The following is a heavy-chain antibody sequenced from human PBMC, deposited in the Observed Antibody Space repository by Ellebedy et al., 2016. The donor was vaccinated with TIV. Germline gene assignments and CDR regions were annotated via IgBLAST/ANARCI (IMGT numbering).Heavy chain of an antibody. Sequence: ASVKVSCXASGYTFTSYGISWVRQAPGQGLEWMGWMNPNSGNTGYAQKLQGRVTMTTDTSTSTAYMELRSLRSDDTAVYYCARDGSSWYSWFDPWGQGTLVTVSS. CDR2: MNPNSGNT. CDR1: GYTFTSYG. CDR3: ARDGSSWYSWFDP. V-gene: IGHV1-18*01. J-gene: IGHJ5*02. D-gene: IGHD6-13*01.